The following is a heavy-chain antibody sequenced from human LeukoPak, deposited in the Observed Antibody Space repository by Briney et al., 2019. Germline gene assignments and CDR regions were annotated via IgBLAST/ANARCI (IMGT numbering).Heavy chain of an antibody. J-gene: IGHJ3*02. D-gene: IGHD5-18*01. CDR1: GVSINNYY. CDR2: FFYSGST. V-gene: IGHV4-59*01. Sequence: SQTLSLTCTVSGVSINNYYWSWIRQPPGKGLEWIGYFFYSGSTNYNPSLKSRVTISVDTSKNQFSLKLSSVTAADTAVYYCARDEYSYGLSAFDIWGQGSMVTVSS. CDR3: ARDEYSYGLSAFDI.